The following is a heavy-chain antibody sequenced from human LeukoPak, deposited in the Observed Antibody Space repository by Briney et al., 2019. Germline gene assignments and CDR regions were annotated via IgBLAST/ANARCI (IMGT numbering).Heavy chain of an antibody. V-gene: IGHV1-2*06. D-gene: IGHD1-1*01. CDR1: GYTFRCDY. J-gene: IGHJ4*02. CDR2: INPNSGVT. Sequence: ASVKVSCKASGYTFRCDYMHWVRQAPGQGLEWMGRINPNSGVTNYAQNFQGRVTVTRDTSISTAYMELSRLSSDDTAVYYCARVGIGTTFFDYWGQGTLVTVSS. CDR3: ARVGIGTTFFDY.